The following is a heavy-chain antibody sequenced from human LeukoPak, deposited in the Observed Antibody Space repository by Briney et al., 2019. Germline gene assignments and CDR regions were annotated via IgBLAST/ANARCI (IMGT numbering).Heavy chain of an antibody. CDR3: ARDTSGHYVYEE. V-gene: IGHV4-31*02. CDR1: GGSISRGGSY. Sequence: SETLSLTCTVSGGSISRGGSYWSWIRQHPGKGLEWIGYIYSSRRTYYNPSLKSRIDMAVDTSRNQFSPNLRSVSAADTAVYYCARDTSGHYVYEEWGQGALVTVSS. CDR2: IYSSRRT. D-gene: IGHD3-22*01. J-gene: IGHJ4*02.